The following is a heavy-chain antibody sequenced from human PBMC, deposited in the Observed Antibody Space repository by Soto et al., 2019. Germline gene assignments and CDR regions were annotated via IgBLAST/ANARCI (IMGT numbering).Heavy chain of an antibody. CDR1: GGPIGSGNYY. CDR2: IYNSGSI. V-gene: IGHV4-31*03. Sequence: QMQLQESGPGLVRPSQTLSLSCTASGGPIGSGNYYWNWIRQHPGKGLEWIGNIYNSGSISYNPSLKSRVTISAATSKNQFSVNLSSVTAADTAVYFCARDRGFGMDLWGHGTTVIVSS. CDR3: ARDRGFGMDL. J-gene: IGHJ6*02.